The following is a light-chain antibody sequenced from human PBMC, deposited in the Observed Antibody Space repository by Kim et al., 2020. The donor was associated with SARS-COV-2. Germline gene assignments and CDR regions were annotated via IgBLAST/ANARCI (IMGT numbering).Light chain of an antibody. CDR2: GTS. V-gene: IGKV3D-15*01. CDR3: QQYDKWPPT. J-gene: IGKJ4*01. CDR1: QSVGSY. Sequence: VMTQSPATLSVSPGERATLSCRARQSVGSYLAWYQQRPGQPPRLLFYGTSTRATGIPARFGASGSGTEFTLTISSLQSEDSAVYYCQQYDKWPPTFGGGTKLEI.